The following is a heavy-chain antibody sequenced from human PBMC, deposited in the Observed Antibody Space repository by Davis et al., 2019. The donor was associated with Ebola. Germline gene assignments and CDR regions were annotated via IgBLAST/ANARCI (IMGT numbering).Heavy chain of an antibody. J-gene: IGHJ4*02. V-gene: IGHV4-59*01. CDR1: GGPISSYY. Sequence: PSETLSLTCTVSGGPISSYYWSWIRQPPGKGLEWIGYIYYSGSTNYNPSLKSRVTISVDTSKNQFSLKLSSVTAADTAVYYCARGTRGYRLSFFDYWGQGTLVTVSS. CDR2: IYYSGST. CDR3: ARGTRGYRLSFFDY. D-gene: IGHD5-18*01.